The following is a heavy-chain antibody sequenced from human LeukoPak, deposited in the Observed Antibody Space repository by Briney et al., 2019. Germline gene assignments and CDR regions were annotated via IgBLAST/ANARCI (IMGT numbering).Heavy chain of an antibody. D-gene: IGHD6-13*01. CDR3: ARGAAGSASWFLSYRVN. J-gene: IGHJ4*02. CDR2: ISDSGHST. Sequence: GGSLRLSCADSEFTFSSYAMTWVRQAPGKGLEWVSGISDSGHSTYYADSVKVRFSITIYNYKDTLSLQMNSLRVEDTAIYDYARGAAGSASWFLSYRVNWGQGTLVTVSS. CDR1: EFTFSSYA. V-gene: IGHV3-23*01.